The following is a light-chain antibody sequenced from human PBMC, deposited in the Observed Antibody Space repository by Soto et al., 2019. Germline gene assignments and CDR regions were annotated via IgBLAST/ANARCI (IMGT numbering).Light chain of an antibody. Sequence: EIVMTQSPATLSVPPGETASLSCRASQSAGNFLAWYQQKPGQAPRLLIYDASSRATGIPDRFSGSGSGTDFTLTISRLEPEDFAVYFCQHCGISPHTFGQGTKVDIK. CDR1: QSAGNF. CDR2: DAS. J-gene: IGKJ1*01. CDR3: QHCGISPHT. V-gene: IGKV3-20*01.